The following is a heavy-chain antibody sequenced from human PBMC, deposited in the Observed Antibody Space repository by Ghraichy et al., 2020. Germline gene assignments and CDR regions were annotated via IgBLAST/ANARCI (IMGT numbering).Heavy chain of an antibody. CDR2: ISAYNGNT. Sequence: ASVKVSCKASGYTFTSYGISWVRQAPGQGLEWMGWISAYNGNTNYAQKLQGRVTMTTDTSTSTAYMELRSLRSDDTAVYYCARSIGDIVVVVAITMDYYGMDFWGQGTTVTVSS. D-gene: IGHD2-15*01. CDR3: ARSIGDIVVVVAITMDYYGMDF. J-gene: IGHJ6*02. CDR1: GYTFTSYG. V-gene: IGHV1-18*01.